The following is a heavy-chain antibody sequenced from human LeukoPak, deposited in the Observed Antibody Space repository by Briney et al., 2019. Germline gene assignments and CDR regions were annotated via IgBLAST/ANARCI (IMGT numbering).Heavy chain of an antibody. CDR1: GGSISSSAYS. D-gene: IGHD3-16*01. CDR2: IFHSGST. Sequence: SKTLSLTCAVSGGSISSSAYSWSWIRQPPGTGLEWTGCIFHSGSTYYNPSLKSRVSISVDSSKNQFSLKLSSVTAADTAVYYCARDWGTFRPGEGSAFDMWGQGTMVTVSS. V-gene: IGHV4-30-2*01. CDR3: ARDWGTFRPGEGSAFDM. J-gene: IGHJ3*02.